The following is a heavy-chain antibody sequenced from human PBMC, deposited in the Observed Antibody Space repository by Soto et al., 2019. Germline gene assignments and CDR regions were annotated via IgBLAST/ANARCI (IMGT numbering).Heavy chain of an antibody. CDR1: GFTFSSYA. J-gene: IGHJ5*02. D-gene: IGHD2-15*01. CDR3: AKGGEYCSGRSCLSWLDP. V-gene: IGHV3-30-3*01. Sequence: PGGSLRLSCAASGFTFSSYAIHWVRQAPGKGLEWVAVISYDGSSKYYADSVKGRFTISRDNSKNTLYLQMNSLRAEDTAVYYCAKGGEYCSGRSCLSWLDPWGQGTLVTVLL. CDR2: ISYDGSSK.